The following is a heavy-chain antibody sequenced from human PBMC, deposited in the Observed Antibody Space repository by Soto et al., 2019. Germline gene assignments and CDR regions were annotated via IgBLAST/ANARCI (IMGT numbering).Heavy chain of an antibody. D-gene: IGHD4-17*01. CDR2: IYPGDSDT. CDR1: EYGFTGSC. CDR3: ARRDYAGMGYMDV. V-gene: IGHV5-51*01. J-gene: IGHJ6*03. Sequence: GRSLKIPVRGFEYGFTGSCLGGGGQSPGKGLEWMGIIYPGDSDTRYSPSFQGQVTISADKSISTAYLQWSSLKASDTAMYYCARRDYAGMGYMDVWGKGTTVTVSS.